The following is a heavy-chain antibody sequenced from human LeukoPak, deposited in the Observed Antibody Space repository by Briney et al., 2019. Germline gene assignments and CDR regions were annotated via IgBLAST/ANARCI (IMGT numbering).Heavy chain of an antibody. J-gene: IGHJ6*03. V-gene: IGHV4-59*01. CDR3: AGGYSYGSTYYYMDV. D-gene: IGHD5-18*01. CDR1: GGSISSYY. Sequence: MPSETLSLTCTVSGGSISSYYWSWIRQPPGKGLEWIGYIYYSGSTNYNPSLKSRVTISVDTSKNQFSLKLSSVTAADTAVYYCAGGYSYGSTYYYMDVWGKGTTVTISS. CDR2: IYYSGST.